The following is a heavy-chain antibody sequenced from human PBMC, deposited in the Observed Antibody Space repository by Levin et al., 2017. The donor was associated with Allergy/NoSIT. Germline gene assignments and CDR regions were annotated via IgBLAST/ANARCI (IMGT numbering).Heavy chain of an antibody. V-gene: IGHV1-46*01. CDR3: AISIAVAGTSGWFDP. CDR1: GYTFTSYY. J-gene: IGHJ5*02. CDR2: INPSGGST. Sequence: PGESLKISCKASGYTFTSYYMHWVRQAPGQGLEWMGIINPSGGSTSYAQKFQGRVTMTRDTSTSTVYMELSSLRSEDTAVYYCAISIAVAGTSGWFDPWGQGTLVTVSS. D-gene: IGHD6-19*01.